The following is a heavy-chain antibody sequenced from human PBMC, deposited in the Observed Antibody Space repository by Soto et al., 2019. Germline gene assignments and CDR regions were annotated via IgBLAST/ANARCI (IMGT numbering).Heavy chain of an antibody. CDR3: AHIASSGWYGYYYYYYGMDV. D-gene: IGHD6-19*01. Sequence: QITLKESGPTLVKPTQTLTLTCTFSGFSLSTSGVGVGWIRQPPGKALEWLALIYWDDDKRYSPSLKSRLTITKDTPKNQVVLTMTNMDPVDTATYYCAHIASSGWYGYYYYYYGMDVWGQGTTVTVSS. V-gene: IGHV2-5*02. CDR1: GFSLSTSGVG. CDR2: IYWDDDK. J-gene: IGHJ6*02.